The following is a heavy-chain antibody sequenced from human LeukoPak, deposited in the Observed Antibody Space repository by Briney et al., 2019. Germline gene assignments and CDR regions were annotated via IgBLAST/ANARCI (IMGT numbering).Heavy chain of an antibody. CDR3: AREYYDSSGFDY. Sequence: GASVKVSCKASGYTFTGYYMHWVRQAPGQGLEWMGWINPNSGGTDYAQKFQGRVTMTRDTSISTAYMELSRLRSDDTAVYYCAREYYDSSGFDYWGQGTLVTVSS. CDR2: INPNSGGT. CDR1: GYTFTGYY. V-gene: IGHV1-2*02. D-gene: IGHD3-22*01. J-gene: IGHJ4*02.